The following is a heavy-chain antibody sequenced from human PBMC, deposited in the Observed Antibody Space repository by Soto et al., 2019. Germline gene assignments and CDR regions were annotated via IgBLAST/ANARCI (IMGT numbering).Heavy chain of an antibody. CDR3: GATRGIGNYYFDY. J-gene: IGHJ4*02. V-gene: IGHV5-51*03. CDR1: GHRLVDFW. D-gene: IGHD6-13*01. Sequence: EVQLVQSGAEVKKPGESLKISCQASGHRLVDFWIGWVRQMPGKGLEWMGNIYPGDSDTRYRPSFQGQVTISADKSSSTAYLQWSSLQASDTAMYYCGATRGIGNYYFDYWGQGTLVTVPS. CDR2: IYPGDSDT.